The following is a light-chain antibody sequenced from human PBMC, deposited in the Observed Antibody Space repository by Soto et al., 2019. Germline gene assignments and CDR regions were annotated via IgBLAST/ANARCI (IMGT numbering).Light chain of an antibody. J-gene: IGKJ4*01. CDR2: AAS. Sequence: DIQMTQSPSALSASIRDRVTITCRACQGIGNYVAWFQVKPGKIPKRLIYAASSLQGGVPSRFSGYGSGTEFTLTISSLQPEDSAIYYCLQHNSYPLTFGGGTKVDIK. V-gene: IGKV1-17*03. CDR1: QGIGNY. CDR3: LQHNSYPLT.